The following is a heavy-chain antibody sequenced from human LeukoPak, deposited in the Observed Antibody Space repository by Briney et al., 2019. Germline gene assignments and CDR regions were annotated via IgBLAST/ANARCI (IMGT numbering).Heavy chain of an antibody. CDR3: ARHTFYALGYFYYDMDV. D-gene: IGHD2/OR15-2a*01. V-gene: IGHV4-59*08. CDR1: GGSFSGYY. J-gene: IGHJ6*02. CDR2: IYYTGST. Sequence: KSSETLSLTCAVYGGSFSGYYWNWFRQPPGKGLDWLGYIYYTGSTTYNPSLRSRVTISLDTSSIQFSLNLSSVTAADTAVYYCARHTFYALGYFYYDMDVWGQGTTVTVSS.